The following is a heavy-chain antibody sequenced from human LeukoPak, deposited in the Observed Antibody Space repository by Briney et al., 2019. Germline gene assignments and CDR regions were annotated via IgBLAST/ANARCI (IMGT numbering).Heavy chain of an antibody. Sequence: SVKVSCKASGYTFTGYYMHWVRQAPGQGLEWMGGIIPIFGTANYAQKFQGRVTITADKSTSTAYMELSSLRSEDTAVYYCASTYDFWSGYPPMDVWGKGITVTVSS. CDR2: IIPIFGTA. J-gene: IGHJ6*04. D-gene: IGHD3-3*01. CDR1: GYTFTGYY. CDR3: ASTYDFWSGYPPMDV. V-gene: IGHV1-69*06.